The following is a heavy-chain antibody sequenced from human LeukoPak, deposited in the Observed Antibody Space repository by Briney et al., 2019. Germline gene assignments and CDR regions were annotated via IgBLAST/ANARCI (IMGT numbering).Heavy chain of an antibody. CDR2: VFYSGNT. V-gene: IGHV4-39*07. Sequence: SETLSLTCTVSGGSISRTSHYWGWIRQPPGKGLEWIGSVFYSGNTYYNPSLKSRVTISVDTSKNQFSLKLSFVTAADTAVYCCARERSDYGDYFDYWGQGTLVTVSS. J-gene: IGHJ4*02. CDR3: ARERSDYGDYFDY. CDR1: GGSISRTSHY. D-gene: IGHD4-17*01.